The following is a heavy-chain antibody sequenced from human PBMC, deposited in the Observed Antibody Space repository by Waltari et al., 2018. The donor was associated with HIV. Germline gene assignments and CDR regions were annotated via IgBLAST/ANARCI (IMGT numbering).Heavy chain of an antibody. CDR2: VYTTGRT. D-gene: IGHD1-7*01. CDR1: AVSVAYVTLS. CDR3: ARANMGFYNWNYVNWFDP. Sequence: QVQLQASGPGRVKPSQTLSLTGDVSAVSVAYVTLSSSVIRLPVGEGLEWIGRVYTTGRTNYNVSLESRITIALETSRNRFSLKLSSVTAADTAVYYCARANMGFYNWNYVNWFDPWGQGILVTVSS. V-gene: IGHV4-61*02. J-gene: IGHJ5*02.